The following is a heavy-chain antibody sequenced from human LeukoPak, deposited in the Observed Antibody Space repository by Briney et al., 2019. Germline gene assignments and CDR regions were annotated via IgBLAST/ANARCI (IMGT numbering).Heavy chain of an antibody. J-gene: IGHJ4*02. CDR3: VSSGTTWTQMLDF. Sequence: GGSLRLSCAASGFTFSDHYMDWVRQAPGKGLEWVGRTRDKANSYTTEYAASVKGRFTISRDDSKNSLYLQMNSLKTEDTAVYYCVSSGTTWTQMLDFWGQGTLLTVSS. CDR2: TRDKANSYTT. D-gene: IGHD2-2*01. CDR1: GFTFSDHY. V-gene: IGHV3-72*01.